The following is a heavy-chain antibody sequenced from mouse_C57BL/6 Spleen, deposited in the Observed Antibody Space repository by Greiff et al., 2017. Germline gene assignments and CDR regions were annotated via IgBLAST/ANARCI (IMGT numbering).Heavy chain of an antibody. V-gene: IGHV1-80*01. Sequence: QVQLKQSGAELVKPGASVKISCKASGYAFSSYWMNWVKQRPGKGLEWIGQIYPGDGDTNYNGKFKGKATLTADKSSSTAYMQLSSLTSEDSAVYFCARKTGQGYAMDYWGQGTSVTVSS. CDR1: GYAFSSYW. CDR3: ARKTGQGYAMDY. J-gene: IGHJ4*01. D-gene: IGHD4-1*01. CDR2: IYPGDGDT.